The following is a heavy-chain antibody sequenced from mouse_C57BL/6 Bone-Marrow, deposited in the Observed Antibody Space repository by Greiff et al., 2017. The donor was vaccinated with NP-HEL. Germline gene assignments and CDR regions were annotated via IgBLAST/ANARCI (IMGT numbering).Heavy chain of an antibody. CDR1: GYTFTSYG. V-gene: IGHV1-81*01. D-gene: IGHD2-4*01. CDR3: ARSYDYGGYYFDY. J-gene: IGHJ2*01. CDR2: IYPRSGNT. Sequence: ESGAELARPGASVKLSCKASGYTFTSYGISWVKQRTGQGLEWIGEIYPRSGNTYYNEKFKGKATLTADKSSSTAYMELRSLTSEDSAVYFCARSYDYGGYYFDYWGQGTTLTVSS.